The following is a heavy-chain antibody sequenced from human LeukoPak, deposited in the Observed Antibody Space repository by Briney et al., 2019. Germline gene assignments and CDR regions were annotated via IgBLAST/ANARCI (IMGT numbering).Heavy chain of an antibody. CDR3: AKDLRTYIVVVPAANY. V-gene: IGHV3-23*01. J-gene: IGHJ4*02. D-gene: IGHD2-2*01. CDR1: GFTFSSYA. Sequence: GGSLRLSCAASGFTFSSYAMSWVRQAPGKGLEWVPAISGSGGSTYYADSVKGRFTISRDNSKNTLYLQMNSLRAEDTAVYYCAKDLRTYIVVVPAANYWGQGTLVTVSS. CDR2: ISGSGGST.